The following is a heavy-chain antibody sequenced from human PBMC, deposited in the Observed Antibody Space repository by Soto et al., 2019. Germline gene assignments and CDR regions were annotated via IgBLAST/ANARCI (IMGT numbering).Heavy chain of an antibody. J-gene: IGHJ4*02. Sequence: GXSXKVSFKASGYTXTGYYMNLVRQAPGQGLEWIGWINPNSGGTNYAQKFQGRVTMTRDTSISTAYMELSRLRSDATAVYYCARGTVAGPQGYWGQGTLGTVSS. V-gene: IGHV1-2*02. CDR1: GYTXTGYY. CDR2: INPNSGGT. D-gene: IGHD6-19*01. CDR3: ARGTVAGPQGY.